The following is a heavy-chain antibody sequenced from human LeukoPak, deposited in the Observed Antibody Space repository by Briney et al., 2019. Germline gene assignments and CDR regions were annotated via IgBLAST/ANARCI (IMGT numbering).Heavy chain of an antibody. D-gene: IGHD2-21*02. Sequence: GSLRLSCAASGFTFSSYAMSWVRQAPGKGLEWVSGISGSGDSTYYADSVKARFTISRDNSKNTLYLQMNSLSAEDTAVYYCARDDYYFDYWGQGTLVTVSS. V-gene: IGHV3-23*01. CDR2: ISGSGDST. CDR1: GFTFSSYA. CDR3: ARDDYYFDY. J-gene: IGHJ4*02.